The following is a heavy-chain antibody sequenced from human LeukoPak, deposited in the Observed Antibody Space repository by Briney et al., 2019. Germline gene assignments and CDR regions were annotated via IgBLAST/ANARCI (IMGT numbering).Heavy chain of an antibody. J-gene: IGHJ6*02. Sequence: SQTLSLTCAISGDTVSSNTAAWNWIRQSPSRGLEWLGRTYYRSKWNNDYAVSVQNRITINPDTSKNQFSLQLKSATPEDTAVYYCTRQRSTSTDYYGMGVWGQGTTVTVSS. CDR2: TYYRSKWNN. V-gene: IGHV6-1*01. CDR3: TRQRSTSTDYYGMGV. CDR1: GDTVSSNTAA. D-gene: IGHD6-6*01.